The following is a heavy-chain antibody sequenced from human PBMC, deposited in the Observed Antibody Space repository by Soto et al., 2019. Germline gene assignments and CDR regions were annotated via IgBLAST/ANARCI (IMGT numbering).Heavy chain of an antibody. V-gene: IGHV1-69*13. D-gene: IGHD1-26*01. J-gene: IGHJ3*02. CDR2: IIPIFGTA. CDR1: GGTFSSYA. Sequence: EASVKVSCKASGGTFSSYAISWVRQAPGQGLEWMGGIIPIFGTANYAQKFQGRVTITADESTSTAYMELSSLRSEDTAVYYCASPDIVGATNAFDIWGQGTMVTVSS. CDR3: ASPDIVGATNAFDI.